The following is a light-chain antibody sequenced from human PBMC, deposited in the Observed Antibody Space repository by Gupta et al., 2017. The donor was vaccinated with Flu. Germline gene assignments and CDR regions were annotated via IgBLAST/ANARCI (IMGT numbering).Light chain of an antibody. V-gene: IGLV6-57*01. Sequence: EDNQRTWGVAAPAAGSIDSSSTSASLTISGLKTEDEADYYCQSYDSSNNGAVFGGGTKLTVL. CDR3: QSYDSSNNGAV. J-gene: IGLJ2*01. CDR2: EDN.